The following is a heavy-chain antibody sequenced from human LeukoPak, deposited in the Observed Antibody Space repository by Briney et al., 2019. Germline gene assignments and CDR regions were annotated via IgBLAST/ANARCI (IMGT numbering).Heavy chain of an antibody. CDR1: GDSVSSNSAA. V-gene: IGHV6-1*01. CDR3: AREKDYIGFDY. D-gene: IGHD4-11*01. CDR2: TYYRSKWYN. J-gene: IGHJ4*02. Sequence: SQTLSLTCAISGDSVSSNSAAWNWIRQPPSRGLEWPGRTYYRSKWYNEYAVSVRSRIIINPDTSKNQLSLQLNSATPEDTAVYYCAREKDYIGFDYWGQGTLVTVSS.